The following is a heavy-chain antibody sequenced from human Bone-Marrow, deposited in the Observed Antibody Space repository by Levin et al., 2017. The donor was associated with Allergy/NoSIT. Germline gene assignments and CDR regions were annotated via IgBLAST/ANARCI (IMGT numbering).Heavy chain of an antibody. Sequence: GESLKISCAASGFTFSSYSMNWVRQAPGKGLEWVSSISSSSSYIYYADSVKGRFTISRDNAKNSLYLQMNSLRAEDTAVYYCARDRRKGFDYWGQGTLVTVSS. D-gene: IGHD1-14*01. CDR3: ARDRRKGFDY. CDR1: GFTFSSYS. CDR2: ISSSSSYI. V-gene: IGHV3-21*01. J-gene: IGHJ4*02.